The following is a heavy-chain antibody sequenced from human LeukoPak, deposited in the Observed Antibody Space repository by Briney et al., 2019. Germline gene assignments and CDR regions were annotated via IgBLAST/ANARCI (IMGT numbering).Heavy chain of an antibody. CDR1: GFTFSSYW. V-gene: IGHV3-7*03. D-gene: IGHD1-26*01. Sequence: GSLRLSCAASGFTFSSYWMSWVRQAPGKGLEWVANIKQDGSEKYYVDSVKGRFTISRDNAKNSLYLQMNSLRAEDTAVYYCARDQLYIVGATRWSDYWGQGTLVTVSS. J-gene: IGHJ4*02. CDR2: IKQDGSEK. CDR3: ARDQLYIVGATRWSDY.